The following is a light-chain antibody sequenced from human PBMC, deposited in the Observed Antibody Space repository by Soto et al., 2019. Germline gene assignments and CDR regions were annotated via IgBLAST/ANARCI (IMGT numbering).Light chain of an antibody. Sequence: MQVTQYPYSLSASVGDRVTITCRASQGISSYLAWYQQKPGKAPKLLIYAASTLQSGVPSRFSGSGSDTHFTFTISCLQPEDFAPSNCQQSYSITWRFAEGTKVDIK. V-gene: IGKV1-9*01. CDR2: AAS. J-gene: IGKJ1*01. CDR3: QQSYSITWR. CDR1: QGISSY.